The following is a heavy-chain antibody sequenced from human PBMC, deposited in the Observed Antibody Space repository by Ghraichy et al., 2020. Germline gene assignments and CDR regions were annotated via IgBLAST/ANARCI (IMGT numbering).Heavy chain of an antibody. CDR1: GFTFNTYA. Sequence: GGSLRLSCAASGFTFNTYAMNWVRQAPGKGLEWVSTISGTGGKTYYADSVKGRFTISRDNSKNTLYLQMSSLRAEDTAVYYCAKADGGRFLATHDTFDIWGQGATFTFSS. D-gene: IGHD3-3*01. V-gene: IGHV3-23*01. J-gene: IGHJ3*02. CDR3: AKADGGRFLATHDTFDI. CDR2: ISGTGGKT.